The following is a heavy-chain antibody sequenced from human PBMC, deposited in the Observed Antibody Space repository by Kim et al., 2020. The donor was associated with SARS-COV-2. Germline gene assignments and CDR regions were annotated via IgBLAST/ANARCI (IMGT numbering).Heavy chain of an antibody. CDR1: GYTFTDYY. CDR2: IDPNTGAT. J-gene: IGHJ4*02. D-gene: IGHD1-26*01. V-gene: IGHV1-2*02. Sequence: ASVKVSCKTSGYTFTDYYLHWVRRAPGEGFEWMAWIDPNTGATNYAQKFQGRVTLTRDTSIRTGYMELSSLTSDDTALYYCTRPYSGSYGGDYWGQGTLVTVSS. CDR3: TRPYSGSYGGDY.